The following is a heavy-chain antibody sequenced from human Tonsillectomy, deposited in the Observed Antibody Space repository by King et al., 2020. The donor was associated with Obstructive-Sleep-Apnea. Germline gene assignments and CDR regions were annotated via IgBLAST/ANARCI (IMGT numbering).Heavy chain of an antibody. CDR3: ARGIAVGGIIDY. CDR1: GGSISSFY. V-gene: IGHV4-59*01. CDR2: IYYSGST. J-gene: IGHJ4*02. D-gene: IGHD6-19*01. Sequence: QLQESGPGLVKPSETLSLTCTVSGGSISSFYWSWIRQPPGKGLEWIGYIYYSGSTNYNPSLKSRVTISVDTSKNQFSLRLSSVTAADTAVYYCARGIAVGGIIDYRGQGTLVTVSS.